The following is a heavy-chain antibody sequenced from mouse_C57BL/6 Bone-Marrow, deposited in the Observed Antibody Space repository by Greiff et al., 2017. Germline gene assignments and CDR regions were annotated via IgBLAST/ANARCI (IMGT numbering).Heavy chain of an antibody. CDR1: GYTFTSYT. CDR3: ARGGYSNYYFDY. J-gene: IGHJ2*01. Sequence: VQLQQSGAELARPGASVKMSCKASGYTFTSYTMHWVKQRPGQGLEWIGYINPSSGYTKYNQKFKDKATLTADKSSSTAYMQLSSLTSEDSAVYYCARGGYSNYYFDYWGQGTTLTVSS. D-gene: IGHD2-5*01. V-gene: IGHV1-4*01. CDR2: INPSSGYT.